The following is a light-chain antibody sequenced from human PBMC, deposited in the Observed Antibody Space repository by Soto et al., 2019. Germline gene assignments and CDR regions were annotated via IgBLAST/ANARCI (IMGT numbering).Light chain of an antibody. CDR2: GAS. CDR3: QQYGSSPPT. CDR1: QSVSSNY. J-gene: IGKJ1*01. V-gene: IGKV3-20*01. Sequence: EIVLTQSPGTLSLSPGERATLSCRASQSVSSNYLAWYRRKPGQAPRLLIYGASNRATDIPGRFSGSASGTDFPLTITRLEPEDFAVYYCQQYGSSPPTFGPGTRVEIK.